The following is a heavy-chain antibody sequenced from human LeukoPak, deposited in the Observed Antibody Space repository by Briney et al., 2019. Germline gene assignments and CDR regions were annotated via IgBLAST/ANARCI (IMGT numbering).Heavy chain of an antibody. CDR3: ARDFCIGGSCYYFDY. D-gene: IGHD2-15*01. CDR1: AFTFSSYG. J-gene: IGHJ4*02. CDR2: IWNGGSYK. Sequence: PGGSLRLSCAASAFTFSSYGMHWVRQAPGKGLEWVAVIWNGGSYKYYADSVKGRFTISRDNSKNTLYLQMNSLRAEDTAVYTCARDFCIGGSCYYFDYWGRGTRVTVSS. V-gene: IGHV3-33*01.